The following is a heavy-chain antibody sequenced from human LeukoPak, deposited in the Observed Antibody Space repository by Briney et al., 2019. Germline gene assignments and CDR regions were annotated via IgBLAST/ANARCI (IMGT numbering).Heavy chain of an antibody. CDR3: ARQAVAGYVSRWYYMDV. V-gene: IGHV4-39*01. CDR2: IYYSGST. J-gene: IGHJ6*03. CDR1: GGSISSSSYY. Sequence: SETLSLTCTVSGGSISSSSYYWGWIRQPPGKGLEWIGSIYYSGSTYYNPSLKSRVTISVDTSKNQFSLKLSSVTAADTAVYYCARQAVAGYVSRWYYMDVWGKGTTVTISS. D-gene: IGHD6-19*01.